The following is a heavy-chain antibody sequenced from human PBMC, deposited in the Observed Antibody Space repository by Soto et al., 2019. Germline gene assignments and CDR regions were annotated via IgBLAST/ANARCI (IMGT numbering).Heavy chain of an antibody. J-gene: IGHJ4*02. Sequence: GGSPRLSCAASGFTFSSYGMHWVRQAPGKGLEWVAVIWYDGSNKYYAESVKGRFTISRDNSKNTLYLQMNNLRAEDTAVYYCARDSHVGSGWQLTADYWGQGTLVTVSS. CDR1: GFTFSSYG. V-gene: IGHV3-33*01. D-gene: IGHD6-19*01. CDR3: ARDSHVGSGWQLTADY. CDR2: IWYDGSNK.